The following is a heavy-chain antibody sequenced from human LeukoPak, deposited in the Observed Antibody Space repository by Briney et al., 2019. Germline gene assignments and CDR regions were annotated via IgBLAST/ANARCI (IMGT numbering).Heavy chain of an antibody. Sequence: SETLSLTCTVSGGSISSYYWSWIRQPPGKGLEWIGYIYYSGSTNYNPSLKSRVTISVDTSKNQFSMKLSSVTAADTAVYYCARLRSGGYFEYWGQGTLVTVSS. CDR3: ARLRSGGYFEY. J-gene: IGHJ4*02. V-gene: IGHV4-59*08. D-gene: IGHD4-17*01. CDR1: GGSISSYY. CDR2: IYYSGST.